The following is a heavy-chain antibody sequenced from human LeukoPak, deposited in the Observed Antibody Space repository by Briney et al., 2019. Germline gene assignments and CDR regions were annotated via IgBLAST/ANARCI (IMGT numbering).Heavy chain of an antibody. V-gene: IGHV4-31*03. Sequence: SQTLSLTCTVSGDSLSGGSYFWGWVRQHPGKGLEWIGYIYYTGSTNYNPSLKSRVTISVDTSKNQFSLKLSSVTAADTAVYYCARLRGRGYYFDYWGQGTLVTVSS. D-gene: IGHD3-10*01. CDR1: GDSLSGGSYF. J-gene: IGHJ4*02. CDR2: IYYTGST. CDR3: ARLRGRGYYFDY.